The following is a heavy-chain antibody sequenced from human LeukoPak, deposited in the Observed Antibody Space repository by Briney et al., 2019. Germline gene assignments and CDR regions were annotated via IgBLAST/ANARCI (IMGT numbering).Heavy chain of an antibody. D-gene: IGHD6-6*01. J-gene: IGHJ4*02. CDR3: AKPFEYSSSSGFDY. CDR1: GFTFSSYA. V-gene: IGHV3-23*01. CDR2: ISGSGGST. Sequence: GGSLRLSCAASGFTFSSYAMSWVRQAPGKGLEWVSAISGSGGSTYYADSVKGRVTITRDNSKNTVYLQMNSLRAEDTAVYYCAKPFEYSSSSGFDYWGQGTLVTVSS.